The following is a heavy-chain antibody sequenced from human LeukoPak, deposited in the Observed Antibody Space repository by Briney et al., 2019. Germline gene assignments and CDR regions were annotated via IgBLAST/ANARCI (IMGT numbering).Heavy chain of an antibody. CDR3: ARDCYYGSGSTPTDYYYYYGMDV. CDR2: IWYDGSNK. Sequence: GGSLRLSCAASGFTFSSFGMNWVRQAPGKGLEWVAVIWYDGSNKYYADSVKGRFTISRDNSKNTLYLQMNSLRAEDTAVYYCARDCYYGSGSTPTDYYYYYGMDVWGQGTTVTVSS. V-gene: IGHV3-33*08. J-gene: IGHJ6*02. D-gene: IGHD3-10*01. CDR1: GFTFSSFG.